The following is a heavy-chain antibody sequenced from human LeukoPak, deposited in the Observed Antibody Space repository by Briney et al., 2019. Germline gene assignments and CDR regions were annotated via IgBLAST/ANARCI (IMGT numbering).Heavy chain of an antibody. J-gene: IGHJ5*02. CDR3: ARASRGFGELYRPYNWFDP. CDR1: AGSLSSDY. D-gene: IGHD3-10*01. Sequence: SETLSLTCTVSAGSLSSDYWSWIRQPPGKGLAWIGYINYSGSTNYNPSLKSRVTIPVDTSKNQFSLKLSSVTAADTAVYYCARASRGFGELYRPYNWFDPWGQGTLVTVSS. V-gene: IGHV4-59*01. CDR2: INYSGST.